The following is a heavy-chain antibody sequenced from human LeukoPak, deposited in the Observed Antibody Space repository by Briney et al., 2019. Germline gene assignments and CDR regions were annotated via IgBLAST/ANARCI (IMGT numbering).Heavy chain of an antibody. CDR3: ARRYCSSTSCYALDAFDI. Sequence: ASVKVSCKASGYTFTSYGISWVRQAPGQGLEWMGWISAYNGNTNYAQKLQGRVTMTTDTSTSTAYMELRSLRSDDTAVYYCARRYCSSTSCYALDAFDIWGQGTMVTVSS. CDR2: ISAYNGNT. J-gene: IGHJ3*02. D-gene: IGHD2-2*01. V-gene: IGHV1-18*01. CDR1: GYTFTSYG.